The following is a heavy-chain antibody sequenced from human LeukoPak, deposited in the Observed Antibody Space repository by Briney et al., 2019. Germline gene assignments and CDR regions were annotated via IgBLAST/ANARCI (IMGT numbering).Heavy chain of an antibody. CDR1: GASISSAY. CDR2: IYYSGST. Sequence: SETLSLTCTVSGASISSAYWSWMRPPPGKGLGWVGNIYYSGSTKYNPSPNCRVTISVGTSTNQFSLRLSSVTAADTAVYYCARDVSATGSWIENWGQGTQVTVSS. D-gene: IGHD1-26*01. CDR3: ARDVSATGSWIEN. J-gene: IGHJ4*02. V-gene: IGHV4-59*01.